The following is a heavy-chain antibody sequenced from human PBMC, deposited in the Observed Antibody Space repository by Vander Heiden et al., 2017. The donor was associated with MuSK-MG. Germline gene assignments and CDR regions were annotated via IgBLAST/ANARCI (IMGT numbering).Heavy chain of an antibody. D-gene: IGHD3-3*01. Sequence: EVRLVESGGGLVQPGGSLRLSCAASGFTFSSYWMSWVRQAPGKGLEWVANIKQDGSEKYYVDSVKGRFTISRDNAKNSLYLQMNSLRAEDTAVYYCAREDTYYDFWSGYYDGYWYFDLWGRGTLVTVSS. J-gene: IGHJ2*01. CDR1: GFTFSSYW. CDR3: AREDTYYDFWSGYYDGYWYFDL. CDR2: IKQDGSEK. V-gene: IGHV3-7*01.